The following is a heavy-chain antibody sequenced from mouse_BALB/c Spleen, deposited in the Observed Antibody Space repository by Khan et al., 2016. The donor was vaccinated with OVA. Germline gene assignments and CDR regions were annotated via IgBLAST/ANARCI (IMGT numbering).Heavy chain of an antibody. D-gene: IGHD2-1*01. CDR3: ARSNYGTFAY. J-gene: IGHJ3*01. V-gene: IGHV5-9*03. Sequence: EVELVESGGGLVKPGGSLKLSCAASGFTFSSFSMSWVRQTPEKRLEWVATISSGGDNTFYSDSVKGRFTISRDNAKTNLSLQMSSLRSEDTALYYCARSNYGTFAYWGQGTLVTVSA. CDR2: ISSGGDNT. CDR1: GFTFSSFS.